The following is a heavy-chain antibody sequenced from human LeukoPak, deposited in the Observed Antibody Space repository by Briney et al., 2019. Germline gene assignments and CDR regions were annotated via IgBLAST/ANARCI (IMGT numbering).Heavy chain of an antibody. CDR3: ARDLNWNPLDY. V-gene: IGHV3-48*03. D-gene: IGHD1-1*01. Sequence: PGGSLRLSCAASGFTFSSYEMNWVRQAPGKGLEWVSYISSSGSTIYYADSVKGRFTISRDNAKNSLYLQMNSLRAEDTAVYYCARDLNWNPLDYRGQGTLVTVSS. CDR2: ISSSGSTI. J-gene: IGHJ4*02. CDR1: GFTFSSYE.